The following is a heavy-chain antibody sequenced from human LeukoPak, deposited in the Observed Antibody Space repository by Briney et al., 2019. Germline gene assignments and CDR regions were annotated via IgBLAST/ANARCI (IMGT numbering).Heavy chain of an antibody. J-gene: IGHJ3*02. CDR3: ARKANAFDI. CDR1: GFTFSSYW. CDR2: IKIDVSEK. Sequence: GGSLRLSCAASGFTFSSYWMTWVRQAPGKGLEWVANIKIDVSEKYYVDSVKGRFTISRDNAKNSLYLQITSLRAEDTAVYYCARKANAFDIWGHGTTVTVSS. V-gene: IGHV3-7*01.